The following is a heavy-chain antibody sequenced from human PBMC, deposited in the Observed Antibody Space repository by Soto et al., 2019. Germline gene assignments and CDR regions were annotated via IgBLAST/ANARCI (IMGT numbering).Heavy chain of an antibody. CDR3: ARALGSSWYVFRGEAYYFDY. Sequence: ASVKVSCKASGYTFTSYYMHWVRQAPGQGLEWMGIINPSGGSTSYAQKFQGRVTMTRDTSTSTVYMELSSLRSEDTAVYYCARALGSSWYVFRGEAYYFDYWGQGTLVTVSS. J-gene: IGHJ4*02. CDR2: INPSGGST. D-gene: IGHD6-13*01. CDR1: GYTFTSYY. V-gene: IGHV1-46*01.